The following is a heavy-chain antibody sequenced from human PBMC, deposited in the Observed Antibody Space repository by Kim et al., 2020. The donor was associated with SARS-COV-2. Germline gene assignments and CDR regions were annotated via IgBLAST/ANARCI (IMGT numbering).Heavy chain of an antibody. CDR3: ARRQHDVLTGYYTEALDM. CDR2: ISDDGHST. D-gene: IGHD3-9*01. Sequence: GGSLRLSCEASGFTFSSYMMGWVRQVPGKGLEWVSGISDDGHSTYYADSAKGRFTISRDNSKNTVFLHMGSLRAEDTALYYCARRQHDVLTGYYTEALDMWGQGTMVTVSS. CDR1: GFTFSSYM. J-gene: IGHJ3*02. V-gene: IGHV3-23*01.